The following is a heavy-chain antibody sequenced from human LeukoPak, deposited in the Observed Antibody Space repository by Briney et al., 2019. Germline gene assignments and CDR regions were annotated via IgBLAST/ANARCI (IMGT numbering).Heavy chain of an antibody. CDR1: GGSISSGSYY. D-gene: IGHD2-2*01. V-gene: IGHV4-61*02. CDR3: ARDQVVVVPAARHYYYYMDV. CDR2: IYTSGST. Sequence: PSQTLSLTCTVSGGSISSGSYYWSWIRQPAGKGLEWIGRIYTSGSTNYNPSLKSRVTISVDTSKNQFSLKLSSVTAADTAVYYCARDQVVVVPAARHYYYYMDVWGKGTTVTGSS. J-gene: IGHJ6*03.